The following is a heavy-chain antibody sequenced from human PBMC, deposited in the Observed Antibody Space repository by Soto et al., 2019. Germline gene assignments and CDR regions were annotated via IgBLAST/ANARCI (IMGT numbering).Heavy chain of an antibody. J-gene: IGHJ5*02. Sequence: QVQLQESGPGLVKPSQTLSLTCTVSGGSISSGGYYWSWIRQHPGKGLEWIGYIYYSGSTYYNPSLKSRVTISVDTSKNQFSLKLISVTAADTAVYYCARGRVVVVAATYWFDPWGQGTLVTVSS. D-gene: IGHD2-15*01. V-gene: IGHV4-31*03. CDR1: GGSISSGGYY. CDR2: IYYSGST. CDR3: ARGRVVVVAATYWFDP.